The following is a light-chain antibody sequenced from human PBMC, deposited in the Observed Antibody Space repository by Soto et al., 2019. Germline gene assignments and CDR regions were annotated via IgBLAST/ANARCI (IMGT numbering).Light chain of an antibody. CDR1: QSISYW. CDR3: QQYNNYWT. Sequence: DIQMTQSPSTLSASVGDRVTITCRASQSISYWLAWYQQKPGKAPNLLIYKASSLESGVPSRFSGSRSGTEFTLTISSLQPDAFATYYCQQYNNYWTFGQGTKVEIK. J-gene: IGKJ1*01. CDR2: KAS. V-gene: IGKV1-5*03.